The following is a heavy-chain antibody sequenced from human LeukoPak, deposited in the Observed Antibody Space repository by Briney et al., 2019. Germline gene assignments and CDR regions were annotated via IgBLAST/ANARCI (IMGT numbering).Heavy chain of an antibody. CDR2: ISGSGGST. CDR3: AFKGSSRIY. D-gene: IGHD1-26*01. V-gene: IGHV3-23*01. CDR1: GFTFSTYA. Sequence: QSGGSLRLSCAASGFTFSTYAMSWVRQAPGKGLEWVSGISGSGGSTYYADSVKGRFTISRDNSKNTLYLQMNSLRAEDTAIYYCAFKGSSRIYWGQGTAVTVSS. J-gene: IGHJ4*02.